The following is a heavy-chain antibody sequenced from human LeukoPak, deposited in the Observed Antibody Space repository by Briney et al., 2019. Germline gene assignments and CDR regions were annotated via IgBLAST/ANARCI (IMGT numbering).Heavy chain of an antibody. CDR1: GASISSNNHY. V-gene: IGHV4-39*01. CDR2: IYYSGST. J-gene: IGHJ6*03. Sequence: SETLSLTCTVSGASISSNNHYWGWIRQPPGRGLEWIGSIYYSGSTYYNPSLKSRVTISVDTSKNQFSLKLSSVTAADTAAYYCARHGGGNSQVSQLYYYYYYMDVWGKGTTVTVSS. D-gene: IGHD4-23*01. CDR3: ARHGGGNSQVSQLYYYYYYMDV.